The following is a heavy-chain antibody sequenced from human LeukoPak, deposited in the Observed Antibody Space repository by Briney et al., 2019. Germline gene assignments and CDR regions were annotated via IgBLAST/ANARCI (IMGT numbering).Heavy chain of an antibody. Sequence: PGGSLRLSCAASGFTFSSYEMNWVRQAPGKGLEWVSYISSSGSTIYYADSVKGRFTISRDNDKNSLYLQMNSLRAEDTAVYYCARGAYFYGLDVWGQGTTVTVSS. V-gene: IGHV3-48*03. J-gene: IGHJ6*02. CDR2: ISSSGSTI. CDR3: ARGAYFYGLDV. CDR1: GFTFSSYE.